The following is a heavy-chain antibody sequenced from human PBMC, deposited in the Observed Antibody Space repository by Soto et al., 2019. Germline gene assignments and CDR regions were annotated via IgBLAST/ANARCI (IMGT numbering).Heavy chain of an antibody. CDR1: GGSISSSNW. D-gene: IGHD2-15*01. V-gene: IGHV4-4*02. J-gene: IGHJ4*02. CDR2: IYHSGST. Sequence: SETLSLTCAVSGGSISSSNWWSWVRQPPGKGLEWIGEIYHSGSTNYNPSLKSRVTISVDKSKNQFSLKLSSVTAADTAVYYCARRVVVVAATPFDYWGQGTLVTVSS. CDR3: ARRVVVVAATPFDY.